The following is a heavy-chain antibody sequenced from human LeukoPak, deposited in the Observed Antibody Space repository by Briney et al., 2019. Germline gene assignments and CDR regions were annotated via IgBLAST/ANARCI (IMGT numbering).Heavy chain of an antibody. Sequence: GGPLKISWQGSGSRFTSYWIGWVRPLPGKGLEWIRIIYPGDSDTSYRPPCQGQVTFSADKSISPSFLQWSSLKASDSAMYYCARRIRADYYGSSDAFDIWGHGTMVTVSS. D-gene: IGHD3-10*01. V-gene: IGHV5-51*01. CDR1: GSRFTSYW. CDR3: ARRIRADYYGSSDAFDI. J-gene: IGHJ3*02. CDR2: IYPGDSDT.